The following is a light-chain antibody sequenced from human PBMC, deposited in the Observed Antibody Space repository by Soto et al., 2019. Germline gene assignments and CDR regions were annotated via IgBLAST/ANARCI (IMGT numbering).Light chain of an antibody. Sequence: IVLTQSPGTLSLSPGERTTLSCRASQSISRYLAWYQQKPGQGPRLLIYGASSRATGTPDRFSGSGSGTDFTLTTSRLEPEDFAVYYCQQYGSSPPITFGQGTRLEIK. CDR3: QQYGSSPPIT. CDR2: GAS. V-gene: IGKV3-20*01. CDR1: QSISRY. J-gene: IGKJ5*01.